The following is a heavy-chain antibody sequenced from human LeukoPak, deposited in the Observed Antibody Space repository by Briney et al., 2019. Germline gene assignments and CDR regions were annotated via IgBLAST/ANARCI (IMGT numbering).Heavy chain of an antibody. V-gene: IGHV4-31*03. CDR2: IYDSGAT. Sequence: PSGTLSLTCTVSGGSISSGGYYWSWIRQHPGKGLEWIGYIYDSGATSYNPSLKSRLTISVDTSRNQFSLRLSSVTAADSAVYYCARSDSSAYYFDYWGQGTLVTVSS. CDR3: ARSDSSAYYFDY. J-gene: IGHJ4*02. CDR1: GGSISSGGYY. D-gene: IGHD3-22*01.